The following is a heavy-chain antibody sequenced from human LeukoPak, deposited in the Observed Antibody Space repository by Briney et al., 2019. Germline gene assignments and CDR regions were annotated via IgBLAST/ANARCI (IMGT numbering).Heavy chain of an antibody. CDR2: IYHSGST. CDR1: GGSISSGGYS. D-gene: IGHD1-26*01. Sequence: SETLSLTCAVSGGSISSGGYSWSWIRQPPGKGLEWIGYIYHSGSTYYNPSLKSRVTISVDRSKNQFSLKLSSVTAADTAVYYCAREDMTAGSWFDPWGQGTPVTVSS. CDR3: AREDMTAGSWFDP. V-gene: IGHV4-30-2*01. J-gene: IGHJ5*02.